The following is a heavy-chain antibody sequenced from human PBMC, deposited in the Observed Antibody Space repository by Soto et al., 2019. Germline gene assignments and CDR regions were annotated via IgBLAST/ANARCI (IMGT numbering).Heavy chain of an antibody. CDR2: IYYSGST. V-gene: IGHV4-59*01. CDR3: AAPPAGRTAGVFDY. CDR1: GGPISSYY. Sequence: SETLSLTCTVSGGPISSYYWSWIRQPPGKGLEWIGYIYYSGSTNYNPSLKSRVTISVDTSKNQFSLKLSSVTAADTAVYYWAAPPAGRTAGVFDYWSQRTLVTVCS. D-gene: IGHD3-10*01. J-gene: IGHJ4*02.